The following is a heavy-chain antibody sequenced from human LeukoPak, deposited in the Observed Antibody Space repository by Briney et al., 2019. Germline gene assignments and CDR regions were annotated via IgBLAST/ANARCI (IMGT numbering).Heavy chain of an antibody. CDR3: VRSLDKFGTRDY. CDR2: IKQDGSEK. D-gene: IGHD3-10*01. Sequence: PGGSLRLSCAASGFIFGAYWMTWVRQAPGKGLEWVANIKQDGSEKYYMDSVKGRFTISRDNAKKSLFLQMNSLTAEDTALYYCVRSLDKFGTRDYWGQGTLVTVSS. V-gene: IGHV3-7*01. J-gene: IGHJ4*02. CDR1: GFIFGAYW.